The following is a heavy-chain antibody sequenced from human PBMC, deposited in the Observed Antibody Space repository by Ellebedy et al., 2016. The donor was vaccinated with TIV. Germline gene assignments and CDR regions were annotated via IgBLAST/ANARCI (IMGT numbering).Heavy chain of an antibody. CDR1: GFTFSSYG. V-gene: IGHV3-30*18. Sequence: GESLKISXAASGFTFSSYGMHWVRQAPGKGLEWVAVISYDGSNKYYADSVKGRFTISRDNSKNTLYLQMNSLRAEDTAVYYCAKDYLNPYYYGSGLDYWGQGTLVTVSS. J-gene: IGHJ4*02. CDR2: ISYDGSNK. CDR3: AKDYLNPYYYGSGLDY. D-gene: IGHD3-10*01.